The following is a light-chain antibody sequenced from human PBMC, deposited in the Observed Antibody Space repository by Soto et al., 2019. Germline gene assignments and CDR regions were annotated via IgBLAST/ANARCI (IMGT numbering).Light chain of an antibody. CDR2: AAS. CDR1: QGISNY. V-gene: IGKV1-27*01. Sequence: DIQMTQSPSSLSASVGDRVTITCRASQGISNYLAWYQQKPGKVPKLLIYAASTLQSGIPSRFSGSGSGTDFTLTISSLQPEDVATYYCQKYNSAPRNTFGQGTRLAIK. J-gene: IGKJ5*01. CDR3: QKYNSAPRNT.